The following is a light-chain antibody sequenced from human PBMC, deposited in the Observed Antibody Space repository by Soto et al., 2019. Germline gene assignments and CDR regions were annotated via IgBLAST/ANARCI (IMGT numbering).Light chain of an antibody. Sequence: EIVLTQSPGTVSLSPGERATLSCRASQSVSSRNLAWYRQKPGQAPSLLIFGASNRATGIPDRFSGSGSGKDFTLTISRLEPEDCAVYSCLRYGDAPPAYTFGQGTKLEIK. CDR1: QSVSSRN. V-gene: IGKV3-20*01. CDR3: LRYGDAPPAYT. J-gene: IGKJ2*01. CDR2: GAS.